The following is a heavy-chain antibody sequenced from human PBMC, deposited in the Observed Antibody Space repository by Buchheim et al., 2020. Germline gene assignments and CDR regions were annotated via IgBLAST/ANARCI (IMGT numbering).Heavy chain of an antibody. D-gene: IGHD3-22*01. J-gene: IGHJ5*02. V-gene: IGHV3-48*04. CDR2: ISSSGSTI. Sequence: EVQLLESGGGLVQSGGSLKLSCAVSGFRFDSYAMTWVRQAPGKGLEWVSYISSSGSTIYYADSVKGRFTISRDNAKNSLYLQMNSLRAEDTAVYYCARDDYYDRWWFDPWGQGTL. CDR3: ARDDYYDRWWFDP. CDR1: GFRFDSYA.